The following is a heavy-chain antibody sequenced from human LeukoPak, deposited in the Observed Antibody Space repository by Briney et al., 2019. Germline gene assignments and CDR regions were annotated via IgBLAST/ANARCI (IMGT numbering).Heavy chain of an antibody. CDR1: GFTFSSYS. CDR3: ARERGSTVTKGGY. Sequence: GGSLRLSCAASGFTFSSYSMNWVRQAPGKGLEWVSSISSSSSYIYYADSVKGRFTISRDNAKNSLYLQMNSLRAEDTAVYYCARERGSTVTKGGYWGQGTLVTVSS. CDR2: ISSSSSYI. D-gene: IGHD4-17*01. J-gene: IGHJ4*02. V-gene: IGHV3-21*01.